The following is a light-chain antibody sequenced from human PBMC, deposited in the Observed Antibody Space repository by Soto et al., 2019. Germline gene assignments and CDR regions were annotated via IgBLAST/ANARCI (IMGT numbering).Light chain of an antibody. Sequence: DIQMTQSPSSVSASVGDRVTITCHASQGISRSLAWYQQKPGKAPKLLIYSASSLQSGVPSRFSGSGFGTDFTLTISSLQPEDFATYYCQQADTFPINFGQGTRLEIK. CDR1: QGISRS. V-gene: IGKV1D-12*01. J-gene: IGKJ5*01. CDR3: QQADTFPIN. CDR2: SAS.